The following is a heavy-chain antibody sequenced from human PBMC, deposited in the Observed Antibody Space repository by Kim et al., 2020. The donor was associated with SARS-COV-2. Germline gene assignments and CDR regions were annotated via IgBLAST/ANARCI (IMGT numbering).Heavy chain of an antibody. V-gene: IGHV3-30*03. CDR2: ISYDGSNK. CDR3: EAQWELLPAYYFDY. CDR1: GFTFSSYG. J-gene: IGHJ4*02. Sequence: GGSLRLSCAASGFTFSSYGMHWVRQAPGKGLEWVAVISYDGSNKYYADSVKGRFTISRDNSKNTLYLQMNSLRAEDTAVYYCEAQWELLPAYYFDYWGQGTLVTVSS. D-gene: IGHD1-26*01.